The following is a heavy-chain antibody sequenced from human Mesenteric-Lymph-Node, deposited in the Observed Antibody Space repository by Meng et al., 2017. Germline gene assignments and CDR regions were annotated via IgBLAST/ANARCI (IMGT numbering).Heavy chain of an antibody. Sequence: SETLSLTCTVSGYSISSSSYYWSWIRQPPGKGLEWIGEINHSGSTNYNPSLKSRVTISVDTSKNQFSLKLSSVTAADTAVYYCARDLFGWGSYRPEPYWGQGTLVTVSS. D-gene: IGHD3-16*02. CDR3: ARDLFGWGSYRPEPY. CDR2: INHSGST. V-gene: IGHV4-39*07. J-gene: IGHJ4*02. CDR1: GYSISSSSYY.